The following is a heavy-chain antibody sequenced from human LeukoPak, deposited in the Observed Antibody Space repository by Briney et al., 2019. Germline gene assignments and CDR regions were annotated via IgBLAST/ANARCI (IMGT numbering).Heavy chain of an antibody. V-gene: IGHV4-4*07. J-gene: IGHJ6*03. CDR3: ARDKRVAVTTTYIYYYYMDV. D-gene: IGHD2/OR15-2a*01. Sequence: PSETLSLTCAVYGGSFSGYYWSWIRQPAGKGLEWIGRIYTSGSTNYNPSLKSRVTMSVDTSKNQFSLKLSSVTAADTAVYYCARDKRVAVTTTYIYYYYMDVWGKGTTVTISS. CDR2: IYTSGST. CDR1: GGSFSGYY.